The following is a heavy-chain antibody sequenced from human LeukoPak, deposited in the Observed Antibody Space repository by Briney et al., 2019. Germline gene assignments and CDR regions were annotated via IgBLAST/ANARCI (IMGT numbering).Heavy chain of an antibody. CDR1: GGSFSGYY. V-gene: IGHV4-34*01. J-gene: IGHJ6*02. CDR2: INHSGST. CDR3: ARATVTTLGNAYGMDV. Sequence: SETLSLTCTVYGGSFSGYYWSWIRQPPGKGLGWIGEINHSGSTNYNPSLKSRVTISVDTSKNQFSLKLSSVTAADTAVYYCARATVTTLGNAYGMDVWGQGTTVTVSS. D-gene: IGHD4-11*01.